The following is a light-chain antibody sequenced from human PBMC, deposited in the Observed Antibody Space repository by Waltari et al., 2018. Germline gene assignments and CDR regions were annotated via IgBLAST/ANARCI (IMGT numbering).Light chain of an antibody. CDR3: AAWDDSLNGLYV. V-gene: IGLV1-44*01. CDR1: SSNIGSNT. Sequence: QSVLTQPPSASGTPGQTVTISCSGRSSNIGSNTVNWYQQLPGTAPKLLIYSNITRPSWVPYRLSGSKSGTSASLAISGLQSEDEGDYYCAAWDDSLNGLYVFGTGTKVTVL. J-gene: IGLJ1*01. CDR2: SNI.